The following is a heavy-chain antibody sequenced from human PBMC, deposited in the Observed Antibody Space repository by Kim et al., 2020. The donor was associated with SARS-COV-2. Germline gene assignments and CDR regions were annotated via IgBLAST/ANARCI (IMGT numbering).Heavy chain of an antibody. CDR1: GGSISSSSYY. J-gene: IGHJ4*01. CDR3: ARVPVDQTGYYLCDGPVCPFYH. D-gene: IGHD3-9*01. Sequence: SETLSLTCTVSGGSISSSSYYWGWIRQPPGKGLEWIGSIYYSGSTYYNPSLKSRVTISVDTSKNQFSLKLSSVTAADTAVYYCARVPVDQTGYYLCDGPVCPFYHWGPGTLVTVSS. CDR2: IYYSGST. V-gene: IGHV4-39*07.